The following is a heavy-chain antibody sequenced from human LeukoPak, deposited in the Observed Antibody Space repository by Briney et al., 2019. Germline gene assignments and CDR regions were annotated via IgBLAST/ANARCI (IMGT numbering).Heavy chain of an antibody. J-gene: IGHJ3*02. V-gene: IGHV4-59*01. CDR2: MFYSGTT. Sequence: SETLSLTCTVSGVSITTYYWNWVRQPPGKGLEWIGHMFYSGTTSYNPSLKSRVAISVDTFKSRVSLTVTSVTAADTAVYYCVGEKSFFGEAIWSQGTLVTVSS. CDR3: VGEKSFFGEAI. CDR1: GVSITTYY. D-gene: IGHD3-10*01.